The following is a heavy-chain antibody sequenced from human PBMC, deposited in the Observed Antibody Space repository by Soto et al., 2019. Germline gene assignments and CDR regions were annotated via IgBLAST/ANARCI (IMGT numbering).Heavy chain of an antibody. CDR2: ISGSGGST. CDR3: PKGEILPGYYSYHFDY. Sequence: PGGSLRLSCAASGFTFSSYAMSWVRQAPGKGLEWVSAISGSGGSTYYADSVKGRFTISRDNSKNTLYLQMNSLRAEDTAVYCCPKGEILPGYYSYHFDYWGQGTLVTVSS. CDR1: GFTFSSYA. J-gene: IGHJ4*01. D-gene: IGHD3-9*01. V-gene: IGHV3-23*01.